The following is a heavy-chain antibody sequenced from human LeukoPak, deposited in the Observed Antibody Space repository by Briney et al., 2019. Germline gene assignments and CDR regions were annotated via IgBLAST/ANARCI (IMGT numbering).Heavy chain of an antibody. D-gene: IGHD3-22*01. J-gene: IGHJ4*02. V-gene: IGHV1-2*02. CDR1: GGTFSSYA. CDR3: ASPYDSSGDLRV. CDR2: INPNSGGT. Sequence: ASVEVSCKASGGTFSSYAISWVRQAPGQGLEWMGWINPNSGGTNYAQKFQGRVTMTRDTSISTAYMELSRLRSDDTAVYYCASPYDSSGDLRVWGQGTLVTVSS.